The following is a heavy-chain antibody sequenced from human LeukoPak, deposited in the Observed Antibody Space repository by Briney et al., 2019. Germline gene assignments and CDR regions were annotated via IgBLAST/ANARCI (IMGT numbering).Heavy chain of an antibody. Sequence: SETLSLTCTVSGGSISSSNYYWGWIRQPPGKGLEWIGSIYYSGNTYYNPSLKSRVTISVDTSKNQFSLKLTSVTAADTAVYYCAHFKEGSFDFWGQGTMVTVSS. CDR1: GGSISSSNYY. CDR3: AHFKEGSFDF. V-gene: IGHV4-39*01. CDR2: IYYSGNT. D-gene: IGHD2/OR15-2a*01. J-gene: IGHJ3*01.